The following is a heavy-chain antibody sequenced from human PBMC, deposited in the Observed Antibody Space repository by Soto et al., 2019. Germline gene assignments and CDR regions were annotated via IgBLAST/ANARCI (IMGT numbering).Heavy chain of an antibody. D-gene: IGHD4-17*01. V-gene: IGHV4-61*01. J-gene: IGHJ5*02. Sequence: SETLSLTCTVSGGSVSSGSCYWSWIRQPPGKGLEWIGYIYYSGSTNYNPSLKSRVTISVDTSKNQFSLKLSSVTAADTAVYYCARVHYGDYWFDPWGQGTLVTVSS. CDR1: GGSVSSGSCY. CDR3: ARVHYGDYWFDP. CDR2: IYYSGST.